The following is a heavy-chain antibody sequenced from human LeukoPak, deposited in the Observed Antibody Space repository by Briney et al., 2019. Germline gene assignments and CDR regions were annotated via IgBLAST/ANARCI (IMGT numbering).Heavy chain of an antibody. D-gene: IGHD3-10*01. CDR1: GFTFSSYS. Sequence: PGGSLRLSCAASGFTFSSYSMNWVRQAPGKGLEWVSSISISSNYIYYTDSVKGRFTISRDNAKNSLYLQMNSLRAEDTAVYYCARYYGSGNYYFDFWGQGTLVTVSS. J-gene: IGHJ4*02. CDR2: ISISSNYI. V-gene: IGHV3-21*01. CDR3: ARYYGSGNYYFDF.